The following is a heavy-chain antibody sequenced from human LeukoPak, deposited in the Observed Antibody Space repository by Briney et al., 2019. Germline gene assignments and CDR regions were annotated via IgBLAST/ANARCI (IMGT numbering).Heavy chain of an antibody. CDR2: IYYSGST. Sequence: SQTLSLTCTVSGGSVTSGDYYWSWICQPPGKGLEWIGCIYYSGSTYYNPSLKSRLTISVDTSKNQFSLKLSSVTAADTAVYYCARGRYGQRIFDYWGQGTLVTVSS. V-gene: IGHV4-30-4*01. D-gene: IGHD3-16*02. J-gene: IGHJ4*02. CDR3: ARGRYGQRIFDY. CDR1: GGSVTSGDYY.